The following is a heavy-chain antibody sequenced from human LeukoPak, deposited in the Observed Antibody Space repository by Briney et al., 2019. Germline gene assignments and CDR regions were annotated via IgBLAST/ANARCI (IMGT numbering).Heavy chain of an antibody. V-gene: IGHV3-23*01. CDR2: ISADSATT. Sequence: GGSLRLFCAASGFNFGRYSMTWVRQAPGKGLEWVSVISADSATTFYADSVKGRFTISRDDSKNTLSQQMNSLRVEDTAVYYCARDLAWGAFDYWGQGTLVTVSS. J-gene: IGHJ4*02. D-gene: IGHD7-27*01. CDR3: ARDLAWGAFDY. CDR1: GFNFGRYS.